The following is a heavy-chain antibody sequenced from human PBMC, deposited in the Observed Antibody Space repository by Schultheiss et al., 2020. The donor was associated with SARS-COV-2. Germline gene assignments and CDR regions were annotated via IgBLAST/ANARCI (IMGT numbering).Heavy chain of an antibody. J-gene: IGHJ4*02. D-gene: IGHD2-2*01. CDR3: ARAYCSSTSCSPLDY. CDR1: GGSISSGGYY. CDR2: IYYSGST. V-gene: IGHV4-31*03. Sequence: SETLSLTCTVSGGSISSGGYYWSWIRQHPGKGLEWIGYIYYSGSTYYNPSLKSRVTISVDRSKNQFSLKLSSVTAADAAIYYCARAYCSSTSCSPLDYWGQGTLVTVSS.